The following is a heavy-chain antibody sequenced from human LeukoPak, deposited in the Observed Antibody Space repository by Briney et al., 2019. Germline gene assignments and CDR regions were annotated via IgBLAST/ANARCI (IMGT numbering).Heavy chain of an antibody. CDR2: IWFDGSNK. Sequence: GGSLRLSCAASGFTFSSYGMHWVRQAPGKGLEWVAVIWFDGSNKYYADSVKRRFTISRDNSKNTLYLQMNSLRAEDTAVYYCARDATRAPYYFDYWGQGTLVTVSS. CDR3: ARDATRAPYYFDY. J-gene: IGHJ4*02. V-gene: IGHV3-33*01. CDR1: GFTFSSYG.